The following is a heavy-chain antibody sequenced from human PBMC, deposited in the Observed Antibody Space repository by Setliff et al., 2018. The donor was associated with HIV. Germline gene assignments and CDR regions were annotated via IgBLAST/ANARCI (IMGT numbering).Heavy chain of an antibody. CDR2: IYWDDDK. V-gene: IGHV2-5*02. CDR1: GFSLSTSGVG. Sequence: GSGPTLVNPTQTLTLTCTFSGFSLSTSGVGVGWIRQPPGKALEWLALIYWDDDKRYSPSLKSRLTITKDTSKNQVVLTMTNMDPVDTATYYCAHLYYYDSSGYYYGEYFQHWGQGTLVTVSS. CDR3: AHLYYYDSSGYYYGEYFQH. D-gene: IGHD3-22*01. J-gene: IGHJ1*01.